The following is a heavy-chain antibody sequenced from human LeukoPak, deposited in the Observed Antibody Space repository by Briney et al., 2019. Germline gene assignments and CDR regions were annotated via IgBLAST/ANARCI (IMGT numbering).Heavy chain of an antibody. D-gene: IGHD3-10*01. CDR2: ISGSGGST. Sequence: GGSLRLSCAASGFTFSSYAMSWVRQAPGKGLEWVSAISGSGGSTYYADSVKGRFTISRDNSKNTLYLQMNSLRAEDTAVYYCAKVGQGLLSFGESHYYYFDYWGQGTLVTVSS. J-gene: IGHJ4*02. CDR3: AKVGQGLLSFGESHYYYFDY. V-gene: IGHV3-23*01. CDR1: GFTFSSYA.